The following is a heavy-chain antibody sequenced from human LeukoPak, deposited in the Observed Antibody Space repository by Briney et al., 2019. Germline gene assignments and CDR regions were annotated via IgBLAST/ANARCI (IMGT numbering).Heavy chain of an antibody. CDR2: ISSSSSYI. J-gene: IGHJ6*03. V-gene: IGHV3-21*01. Sequence: GGSLRLSCAASGFTFSSYSMNWVRQAPGKGLEWVSSISSSSSYIYYADSVKGRFTISRDNAKNSLYLQMNSLRAEDTAVYYCAGEDIVVVGQYYYYYMDVWGKGTTVTVSS. CDR3: AGEDIVVVGQYYYYYMDV. CDR1: GFTFSSYS. D-gene: IGHD2-15*01.